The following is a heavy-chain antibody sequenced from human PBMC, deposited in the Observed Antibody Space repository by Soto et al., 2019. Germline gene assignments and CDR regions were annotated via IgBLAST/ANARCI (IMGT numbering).Heavy chain of an antibody. CDR2: IDTSGGVT. Sequence: GGSLRLSCTASGFTFSSFFMNWVRQAPGKGPEWVSGIDTSGGVTKYADSVKDRFTISRDNSRNTLDLQMNNLRTEDTGVYFCARDIYSYGSVGTPDIWGQGTMVTVSS. V-gene: IGHV3-NL1*01. D-gene: IGHD5-18*01. J-gene: IGHJ3*02. CDR3: ARDIYSYGSVGTPDI. CDR1: GFTFSSFF.